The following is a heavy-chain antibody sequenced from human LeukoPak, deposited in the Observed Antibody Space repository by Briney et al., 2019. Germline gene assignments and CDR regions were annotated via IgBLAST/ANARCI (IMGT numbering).Heavy chain of an antibody. Sequence: GGSLRLSCAAPGFTFSSYAMSWVRQAPGKGLEWVSAISGSGGSTYYADSVKGRFTISRDNSKNTLYLQMNSLRAEDTAVYYCAKGDSSSWYGGYYFDYWGQGTLVTVSS. J-gene: IGHJ4*02. CDR1: GFTFSSYA. D-gene: IGHD6-13*01. CDR3: AKGDSSSWYGGYYFDY. CDR2: ISGSGGST. V-gene: IGHV3-23*01.